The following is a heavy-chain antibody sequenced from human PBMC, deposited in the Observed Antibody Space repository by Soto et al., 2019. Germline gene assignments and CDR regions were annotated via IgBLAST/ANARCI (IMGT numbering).Heavy chain of an antibody. J-gene: IGHJ6*02. D-gene: IGHD2-8*01. CDR1: GYSFSDYH. V-gene: IGHV1-2*04. Sequence: QVQLVQSGAEVKKPGASVKVSCKASGYSFSDYHIHWVRQAPGQGLEWLGRINPKSGGTSSAQKFQGWVTMPRDTSISTAYMELTRLRSDDTAVYFCARGHSTDCSNGVCSFFYNHEMDVWGQGTTVTVSS. CDR2: INPKSGGT. CDR3: ARGHSTDCSNGVCSFFYNHEMDV.